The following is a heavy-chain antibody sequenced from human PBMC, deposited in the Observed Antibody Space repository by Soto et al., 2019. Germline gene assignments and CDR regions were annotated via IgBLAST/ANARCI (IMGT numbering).Heavy chain of an antibody. CDR2: ISGSGGST. V-gene: IGHV3-23*01. J-gene: IGHJ4*02. D-gene: IGHD1-1*01. CDR3: AKGPSSNERFDY. Sequence: GGSLTLSCAASGFTFSSDAMSWGRQAPGKGLEWVSAISGSGGSTYYADSVKGRCTISRDNSKNTLYLQMNSLRAEDTAVYYCAKGPSSNERFDYWGQGTMVTVSS. CDR1: GFTFSSDA.